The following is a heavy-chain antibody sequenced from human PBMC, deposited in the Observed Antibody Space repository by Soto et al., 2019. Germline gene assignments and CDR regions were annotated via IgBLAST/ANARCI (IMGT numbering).Heavy chain of an antibody. V-gene: IGHV4-30-4*01. D-gene: IGHD7-27*01. CDR1: GGSINTDNYF. CDR2: IYNGGST. J-gene: IGHJ4*02. Sequence: QVQLQESGPGLVKPSQTPSLTCTVSGGSINTDNYFLRWIRQSPDKVLEWIGHIYNGGSTYHNPSLNSRVTIGVDTSNNQFSPKRSPVSAADTAVYYWIRRTPGDKVDYWGQGALVTVS. CDR3: IRRTPGDKVDY.